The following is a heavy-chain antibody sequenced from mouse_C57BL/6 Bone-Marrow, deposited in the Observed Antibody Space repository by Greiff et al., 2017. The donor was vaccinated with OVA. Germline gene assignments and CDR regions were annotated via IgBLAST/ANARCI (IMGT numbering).Heavy chain of an antibody. D-gene: IGHD1-1*01. Sequence: QVQLKQPGAELVKPGASVKLSCKASGYTFTSYWMHWVKQRPGQGLEWMGMIHPNSGSTNYNEKFKSKATLTVDKSSSTAYMQLSSLTSEDSAVYYCARHGYYDGSSPAWFAYWGQGTLVTVSA. CDR2: IHPNSGST. V-gene: IGHV1-64*01. CDR1: GYTFTSYW. CDR3: ARHGYYDGSSPAWFAY. J-gene: IGHJ3*01.